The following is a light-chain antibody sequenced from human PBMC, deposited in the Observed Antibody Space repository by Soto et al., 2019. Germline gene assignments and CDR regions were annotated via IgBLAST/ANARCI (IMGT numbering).Light chain of an antibody. CDR1: SSNIGAGYD. CDR2: GNT. Sequence: QLVLTQPPSVSGAPGQRVTISCTGSSSNIGAGYDVHWYQQLPGRAPKLLIYGNTNRPSGVPDRFSGSKSGTSASLAITGLQAEDEADYYCLSLDSSLSVVFGGGTKLTVL. J-gene: IGLJ2*01. V-gene: IGLV1-40*01. CDR3: LSLDSSLSVV.